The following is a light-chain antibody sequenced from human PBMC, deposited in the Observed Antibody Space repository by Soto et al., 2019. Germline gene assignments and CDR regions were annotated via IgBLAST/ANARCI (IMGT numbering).Light chain of an antibody. CDR3: QQYNNWPPIT. J-gene: IGKJ5*01. V-gene: IGKV3-15*01. CDR2: YAS. CDR1: QRVRNT. Sequence: EILMTQSPATLSVSPGERATLSCRASQRVRNTLAWYQQKPGQAPRLLIYYASTRATGIPARFSGSGSGTEFTLTIRSLQSEDVALYYGQQYNNWPPITFGQGTRRVIK.